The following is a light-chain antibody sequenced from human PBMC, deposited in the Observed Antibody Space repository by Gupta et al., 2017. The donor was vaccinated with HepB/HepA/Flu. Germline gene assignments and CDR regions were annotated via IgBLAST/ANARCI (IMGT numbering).Light chain of an antibody. J-gene: IGLJ3*02. Sequence: QLVLTQSPSASASLGASVKLTCTLSSGYSSYAIAWHQQQPEKGPRYLLKLNSDGSHSKGDGIPDRFSGSSSRAERYLTISSLQSEDEADYYCQTWGTGIWVFGGGTKLTVL. CDR2: LNSDGSH. CDR3: QTWGTGIWV. CDR1: SGYSSYA. V-gene: IGLV4-69*01.